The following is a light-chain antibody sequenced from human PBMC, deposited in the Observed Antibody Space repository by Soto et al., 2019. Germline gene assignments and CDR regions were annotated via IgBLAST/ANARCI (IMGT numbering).Light chain of an antibody. CDR2: GAS. CDR3: QQYDSSPSMYT. J-gene: IGKJ2*01. Sequence: DIVLTQSPGTLSLSPGERATLSCRASQSVSSSYLAWYQQKPGQAPRLLIYGASSRATGIPDRFSGSGSGTDFTLTISRLEPEAFAVYYCQQYDSSPSMYTFGQGTKLEIK. CDR1: QSVSSSY. V-gene: IGKV3-20*01.